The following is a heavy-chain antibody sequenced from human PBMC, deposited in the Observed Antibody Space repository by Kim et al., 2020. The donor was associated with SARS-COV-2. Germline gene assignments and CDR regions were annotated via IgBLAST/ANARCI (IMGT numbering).Heavy chain of an antibody. J-gene: IGHJ4*02. D-gene: IGHD6-13*01. Sequence: TYNADSVKGRFTISRDNSKNTLYLQMNSLRAEDTAVYYCASAGIAAALGYWGQGTLVTVSS. CDR2: T. CDR3: ASAGIAAALGY. V-gene: IGHV3-53*01.